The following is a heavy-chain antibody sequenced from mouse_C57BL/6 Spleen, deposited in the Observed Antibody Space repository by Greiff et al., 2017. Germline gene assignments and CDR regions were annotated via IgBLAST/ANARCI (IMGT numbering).Heavy chain of an antibody. D-gene: IGHD2-4*01. Sequence: QVQLQQSGTELVKPGASVKLSCKASGYTFTSYWMHWVKQRPGQGLEWIGNINPSNGGTNYNEKFKSKATLTVDKSSSTAYMQLSSLTSEDSAVYYCARGSRITTGYYYAMDYWGQGTSVTVSS. CDR2: INPSNGGT. CDR1: GYTFTSYW. J-gene: IGHJ4*01. V-gene: IGHV1-53*01. CDR3: ARGSRITTGYYYAMDY.